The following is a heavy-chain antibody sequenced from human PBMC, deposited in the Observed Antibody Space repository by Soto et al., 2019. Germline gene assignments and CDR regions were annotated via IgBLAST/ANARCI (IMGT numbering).Heavy chain of an antibody. CDR1: GGSFSGYQ. CDR3: ARHLLIETGTGAFDI. J-gene: IGHJ3*02. Sequence: SETLSLTCAVYGGSFSGYQWTWIRQTPERGLEWIGEINDSGNINYNPSLKSRVTISVDTSKNQFSLKLSSVAAADTAVYYCARHLLIETGTGAFDIWGQGTMVTVSS. D-gene: IGHD3-9*01. CDR2: INDSGNI. V-gene: IGHV4-34*01.